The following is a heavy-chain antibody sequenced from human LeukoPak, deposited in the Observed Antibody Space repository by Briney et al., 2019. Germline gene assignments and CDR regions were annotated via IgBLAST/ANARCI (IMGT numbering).Heavy chain of an antibody. CDR2: IYYSGST. CDR3: ARSYSGYDY. V-gene: IGHV4-39*01. CDR1: GGSISSSSYY. J-gene: IGHJ4*02. Sequence: SETLSLTCTVSGGSISSSSYYWGWIRQPPGKGLEWIGSIYYSGSTYYNPSLKGRVTISVDTSKNQFSLKLSSVTAADTAVYYCARSYSGYDYWGQGTLVTVSS. D-gene: IGHD5-12*01.